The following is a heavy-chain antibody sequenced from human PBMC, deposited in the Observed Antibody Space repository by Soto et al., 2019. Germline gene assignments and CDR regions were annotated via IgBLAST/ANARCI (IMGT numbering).Heavy chain of an antibody. D-gene: IGHD4-17*01. CDR1: GGSISSYY. J-gene: IGHJ3*02. Sequence: SETLSLTCPFAGGSISSYYGSWIRQPPGKGLEWIGYIYYSGSTNYNPSLKSRVTISVDTSKNQFSLKLSSVTAADTAVYYCARDHGDYDAFDIWGQGTMVTVSS. V-gene: IGHV4-59*01. CDR2: IYYSGST. CDR3: ARDHGDYDAFDI.